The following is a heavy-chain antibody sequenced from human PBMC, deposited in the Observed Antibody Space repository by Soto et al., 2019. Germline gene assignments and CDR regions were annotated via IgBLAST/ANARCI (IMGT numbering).Heavy chain of an antibody. J-gene: IGHJ4*02. CDR1: GFTFSSYA. V-gene: IGHV3-23*01. D-gene: IGHD6-19*01. Sequence: GGSLRLSCAASGFTFSSYAMSWVRQAPGKGLEWVSAISGSDGSTYHAESVKGRFTISRDNSKNTLYLQMNSLRAEDTAVYYCAKDLGVAGYFDYWGQGTLVTVSS. CDR3: AKDLGVAGYFDY. CDR2: ISGSDGST.